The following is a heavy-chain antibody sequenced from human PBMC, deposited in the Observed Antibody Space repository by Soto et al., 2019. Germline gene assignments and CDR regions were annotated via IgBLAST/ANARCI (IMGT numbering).Heavy chain of an antibody. CDR3: ARDQIVLMVYAILGGMDV. V-gene: IGHV3-33*01. D-gene: IGHD2-8*01. CDR2: IWYDGSNK. Sequence: QPGGSLRLSCAASGFTFSSYGMHWVRQAPGKGLEWVAVIWYDGSNKYYADSVKGRFTISRDNSKNTLYLQMNSLRAEDTAVYYCARDQIVLMVYAILGGMDVWGQGTTVTVSS. J-gene: IGHJ6*02. CDR1: GFTFSSYG.